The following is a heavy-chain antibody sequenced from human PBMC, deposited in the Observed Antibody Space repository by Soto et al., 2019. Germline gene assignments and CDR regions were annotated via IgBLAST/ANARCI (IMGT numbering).Heavy chain of an antibody. D-gene: IGHD6-19*01. CDR2: ISGSGGST. CDR1: GFTFSSYA. J-gene: IGHJ3*02. Sequence: PGGSLRLSCAASGFTFSSYAMSWVRQAPGKGLEWVSAISGSGGSTYYADSVKGRFTISRDNSKNTLYLQMNSLRAEDTAVHYCAKVWSIAVAGTRAFDIWGQGTMVTVSS. V-gene: IGHV3-23*01. CDR3: AKVWSIAVAGTRAFDI.